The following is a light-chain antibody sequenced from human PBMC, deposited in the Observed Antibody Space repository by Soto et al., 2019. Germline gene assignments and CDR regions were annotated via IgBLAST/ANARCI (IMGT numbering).Light chain of an antibody. CDR2: LDTDGSH. CDR3: QTWGTGIRV. J-gene: IGLJ3*02. Sequence: QPVLTQSPSASASLGASVKLTCTLSSGHRTYAIAWHQQHPERGPRYLMKLDTDGSHRKGDGVPDRFSGSSSGAERYLTISSLQSEDEADYYCQTWGTGIRVFGGGTKLTVL. CDR1: SGHRTYA. V-gene: IGLV4-69*01.